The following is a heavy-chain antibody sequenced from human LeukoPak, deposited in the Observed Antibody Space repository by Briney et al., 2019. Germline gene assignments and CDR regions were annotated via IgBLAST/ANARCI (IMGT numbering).Heavy chain of an antibody. CDR3: ARGGYCSSTSCYPRDRFDY. V-gene: IGHV3-7*01. Sequence: GGSLRLSCAASGFTFSSYWMSWVRQAPGKGLEWVANIKQDGSEKYYVDSVKGRFTISRDNAKNSLYLQMNSLRAEDTAVYYCARGGYCSSTSCYPRDRFDYWGQGTLVTVSS. D-gene: IGHD2-2*01. CDR2: IKQDGSEK. CDR1: GFTFSSYW. J-gene: IGHJ4*02.